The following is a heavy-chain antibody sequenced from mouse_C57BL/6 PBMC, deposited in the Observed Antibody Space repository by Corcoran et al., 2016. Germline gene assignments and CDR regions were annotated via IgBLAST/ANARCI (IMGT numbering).Heavy chain of an antibody. CDR3: ARNHERGAMDY. CDR1: GYTFTDYY. J-gene: IGHJ4*01. V-gene: IGHV1-26*01. Sequence: EVQLQQSGPELVKPGASVKISCKASGYTFTDYYMNWVKQSHGKSLEWIGDINPNNGGTSYNQKFKGKATLTVDKSSSTAYMELRSLTSEDSAVYYCARNHERGAMDYWGQGTSVTVSS. CDR2: INPNNGGT.